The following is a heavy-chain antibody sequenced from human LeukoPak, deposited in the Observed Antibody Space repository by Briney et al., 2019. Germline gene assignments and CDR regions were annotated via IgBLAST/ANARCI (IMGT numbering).Heavy chain of an antibody. V-gene: IGHV4-30-4*08. CDR3: ARGRGWLRPFDN. CDR1: GGSISSGDYY. D-gene: IGHD5-12*01. CDR2: IYYSVST. J-gene: IGHJ4*02. Sequence: SQTLSLTCTVSGGSISSGDYYWSWVRQPPGKGLEWIGYIYYSVSTYYNPPFKSRVPLSVETSKTQFSLKLTALAPTKPPGISCARGRGWLRPFDNWGQGTLVTVSS.